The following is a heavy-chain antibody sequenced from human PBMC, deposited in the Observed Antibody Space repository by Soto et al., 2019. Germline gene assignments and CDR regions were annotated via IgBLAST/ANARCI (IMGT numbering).Heavy chain of an antibody. Sequence: QVQLVESGGGVVQPGTSLRLSCEASGFRLTTNPMHWVRQAPGKGLEWVAVISYDGNTKFYADSVKGRFTISRDVSMNMLYLQMNGLRPEDTAIYYCAREVFVFDSKTYFGGNDYWGQGTLVSVS. V-gene: IGHV3-30-3*01. CDR2: ISYDGNTK. J-gene: IGHJ4*02. CDR3: AREVFVFDSKTYFGGNDY. CDR1: GFRLTTNP. D-gene: IGHD1-1*01.